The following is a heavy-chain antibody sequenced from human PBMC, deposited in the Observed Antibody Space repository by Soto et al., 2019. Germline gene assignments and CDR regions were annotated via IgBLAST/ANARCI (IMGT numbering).Heavy chain of an antibody. V-gene: IGHV4-34*01. CDR3: ATGRATTYDAFDI. CDR1: GGSFSGYY. D-gene: IGHD1-26*01. J-gene: IGHJ3*02. CDR2: IYYSGST. Sequence: SETLSLTCAVYGGSFSGYYWSWIRQPPGKGLEWIGSIYYSGSTYYNPSLKSRVTISVDTSKNQFSLKLSSVTAADTAVYYCATGRATTYDAFDIWGQGTMVTVSS.